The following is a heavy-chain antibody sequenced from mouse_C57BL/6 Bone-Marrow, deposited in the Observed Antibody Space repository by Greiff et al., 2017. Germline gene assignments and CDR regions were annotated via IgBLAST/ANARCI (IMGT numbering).Heavy chain of an antibody. J-gene: IGHJ3*01. Sequence: QVQLQQPGAELVKPGASVKLSCKASGYTFTSYWMQWVKQRPGQGLEWIGEIDPSDSYTNYNQKFKGKATLTVDTSSSTAYMQLSSLTSEDSAVYYWAKAYGNTWFAYWGQGTLVTVSA. CDR1: GYTFTSYW. CDR3: AKAYGNTWFAY. D-gene: IGHD2-1*01. V-gene: IGHV1-50*01. CDR2: IDPSDSYT.